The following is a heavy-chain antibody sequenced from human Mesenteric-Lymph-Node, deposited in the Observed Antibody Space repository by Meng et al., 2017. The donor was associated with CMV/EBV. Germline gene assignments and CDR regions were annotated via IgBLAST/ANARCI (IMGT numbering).Heavy chain of an antibody. Sequence: YSFGNYAMHWVRQAPGKGLEWVAVISYDGDKKFYTDSVKGRFTISRDNSKNTLFLQMNSLRTEDTAVYYCARVYYDSTNYYFSFGYWGQGTLVTVSS. V-gene: IGHV3-30*04. D-gene: IGHD3-22*01. CDR2: ISYDGDKK. J-gene: IGHJ4*02. CDR1: YSFGNYA. CDR3: ARVYYDSTNYYFSFGY.